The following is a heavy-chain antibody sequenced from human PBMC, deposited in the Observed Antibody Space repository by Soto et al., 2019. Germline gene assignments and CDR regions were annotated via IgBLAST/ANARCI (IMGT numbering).Heavy chain of an antibody. CDR3: ARGEDVVAATSDC. J-gene: IGHJ4*02. CDR1: GFTFSAYY. V-gene: IGHV3-11*01. D-gene: IGHD2-15*01. CDR2: ISGGAGTI. Sequence: VQLVESGGGLVKPGGSLRLSCAASGFTFSAYYMNWLRQAPGKGLEWVSYISGGAGTILYADSVKGRFTISRDKARNSLYLQMNSLRVEDTAVYYCARGEDVVAATSDCWGQGTLVTVAS.